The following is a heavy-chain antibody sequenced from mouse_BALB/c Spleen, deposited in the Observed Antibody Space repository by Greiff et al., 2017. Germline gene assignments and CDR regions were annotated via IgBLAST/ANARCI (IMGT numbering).Heavy chain of an antibody. J-gene: IGHJ2*01. CDR2: IRLKSNNYAT. V-gene: IGHV6-6*02. Sequence: EVKLMESGGGLVQPGGSMKLSCVASGFTFSNYWMNWVRQSPEKGLEWVAEIRLKSNNYATHYAESVKGRFTISRDDSKSSVYLQMNNLRAEDTGIYYCTRIYYRYYFDYWGQGTTLTVSS. CDR3: TRIYYRYYFDY. CDR1: GFTFSNYW. D-gene: IGHD2-14*01.